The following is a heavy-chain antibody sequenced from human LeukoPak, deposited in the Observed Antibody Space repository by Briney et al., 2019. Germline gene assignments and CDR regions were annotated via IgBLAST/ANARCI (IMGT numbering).Heavy chain of an antibody. J-gene: IGHJ4*02. CDR3: AKARGSSSWSSFDY. CDR2: ISAIGGTT. CDR1: GFTFRSYA. D-gene: IGHD6-13*01. Sequence: GGSLRLSCAASGFTFRSYAMTWVRQAPGKGLEWVSTISAIGGTTYYADSVKGRLTISRDNSKNTLYLQMNSLRAEDTAVYYCAKARGSSSWSSFDYWGQGTLVTVSS. V-gene: IGHV3-23*01.